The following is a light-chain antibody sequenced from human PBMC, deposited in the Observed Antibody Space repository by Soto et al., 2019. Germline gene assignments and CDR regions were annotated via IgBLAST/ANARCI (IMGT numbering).Light chain of an antibody. CDR1: QSLLHSNGYNY. V-gene: IGKV2-28*01. J-gene: IGKJ2*01. CDR3: MQALQTPYT. Sequence: DLVMIQSPLSLPVTPGEPASISCRSSQSLLHSNGYNYLDWYLQKPGQSPQLLIYLGSNRASGVPDRFSGSGSGTDSTLRISRVEAEDVGVYYCMQALQTPYTFGQGAKLEIK. CDR2: LGS.